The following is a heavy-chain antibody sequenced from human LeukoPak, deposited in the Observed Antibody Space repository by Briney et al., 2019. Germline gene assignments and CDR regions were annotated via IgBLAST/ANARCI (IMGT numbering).Heavy chain of an antibody. J-gene: IGHJ5*02. CDR1: GYTFTSYG. CDR2: ISAYNGNT. Sequence: ASVKVSCKASGYTFTSYGISWVRQAPGQGLEWMGWISAYNGNTNYAQKLQGRVTMTTDTSTSTAYMELRSLRSDDTAVYHCARDHRHGNWFDPWGQGTLVTVSS. CDR3: ARDHRHGNWFDP. V-gene: IGHV1-18*01.